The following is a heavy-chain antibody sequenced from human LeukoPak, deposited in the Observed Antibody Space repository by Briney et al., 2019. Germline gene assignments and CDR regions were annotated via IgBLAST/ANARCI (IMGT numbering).Heavy chain of an antibody. J-gene: IGHJ4*02. CDR2: IYYSGST. CDR3: ARVGRSDLANDY. D-gene: IGHD6-19*01. CDR1: GGSISSSSYY. V-gene: IGHV4-39*07. Sequence: SETLSLTCTVSGGSISSSSYYWGWIRQPPGKGLEWIGSIYYSGSTYYNPSLKSRVTISVDTSKNQFSLKLSSVTAADTAVYYCARVGRSDLANDYWGQGTLVTVSS.